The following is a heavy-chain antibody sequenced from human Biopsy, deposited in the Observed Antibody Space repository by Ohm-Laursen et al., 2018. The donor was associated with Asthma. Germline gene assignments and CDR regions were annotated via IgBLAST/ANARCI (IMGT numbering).Heavy chain of an antibody. CDR3: VRDKVVVVPGSKGPTDWFDP. CDR2: ISGYNGDT. Sequence: ASVKVSCKASGYTFSNYAISWVRQAPGQGLEWMGWISGYNGDTKFAQNVKGRLSLTTDTSTSTAYMELRSLTSDDTAAYYCVRDKVVVVPGSKGPTDWFDPWGQGTLVTVSS. CDR1: GYTFSNYA. D-gene: IGHD2-15*01. J-gene: IGHJ5*02. V-gene: IGHV1-18*04.